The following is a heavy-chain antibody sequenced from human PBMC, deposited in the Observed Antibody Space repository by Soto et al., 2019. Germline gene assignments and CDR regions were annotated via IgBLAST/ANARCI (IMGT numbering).Heavy chain of an antibody. J-gene: IGHJ4*02. CDR1: GGSISSGGFS. V-gene: IGHV4-30-2*01. CDR3: VRFSLQGSNLYYFDN. CDR2: TYHSGTT. D-gene: IGHD1-1*01. Sequence: PSETLSLTCAVSGGSISSGGFSWIWVRQPPGKGLEWIGYTYHSGTTYYNPSLKSPVTISIDRSKNQFSLKLNSVTAADTGVYYCVRFSLQGSNLYYFDNWGQGALVTVSS.